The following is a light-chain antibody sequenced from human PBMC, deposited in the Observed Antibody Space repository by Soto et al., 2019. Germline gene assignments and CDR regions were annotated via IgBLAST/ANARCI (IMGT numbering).Light chain of an antibody. V-gene: IGKV1-5*01. CDR3: QQYNRYWT. CDR1: QTIGAN. CDR2: DVS. Sequence: DIQMTQSPSSLSASVGDRVTITCRASQTIGANLNWYRQKLGKAPTLLIYDVSSLESGVPSRFSGSGSETEFTLTISSLFPDDFATYYCQQYNRYWTFGQGTKVDI. J-gene: IGKJ1*01.